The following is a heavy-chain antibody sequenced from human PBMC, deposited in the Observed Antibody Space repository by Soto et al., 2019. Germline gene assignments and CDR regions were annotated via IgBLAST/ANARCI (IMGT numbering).Heavy chain of an antibody. V-gene: IGHV1-69*02. CDR3: ARGEDFGAEGPYYYYMDV. CDR1: GGTFSSYT. CDR2: IIPILGIA. D-gene: IGHD3-3*01. J-gene: IGHJ6*03. Sequence: ASVKVSCKASGGTFSSYTISWVRQAPGQGLEWMGRIIPILGIANYAQKFQGRVTITADKSTSTAYMELSSLRSEDTAVYYCARGEDFGAEGPYYYYMDVWGKGTTVTVSS.